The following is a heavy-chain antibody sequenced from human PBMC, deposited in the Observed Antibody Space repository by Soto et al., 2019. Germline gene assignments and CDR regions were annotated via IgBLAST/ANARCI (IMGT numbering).Heavy chain of an antibody. Sequence: SVKVSCQASGGTFSSYAISWVRQAPGQGLEWMGGIIPIFGTANYAQKFQGRVTITADESTSTAYMELSSLRSEDTAVYYCATHYYGSGSYRNYYYGMDVWGQGTTVTVSS. CDR1: GGTFSSYA. CDR3: ATHYYGSGSYRNYYYGMDV. CDR2: IIPIFGTA. V-gene: IGHV1-69*13. J-gene: IGHJ6*02. D-gene: IGHD3-10*01.